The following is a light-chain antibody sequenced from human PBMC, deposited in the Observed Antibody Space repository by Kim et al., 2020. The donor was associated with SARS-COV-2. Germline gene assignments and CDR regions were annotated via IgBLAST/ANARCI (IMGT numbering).Light chain of an antibody. CDR1: SSDVGAFAY. Sequence: QSALTQPPSASASRGQSVTISCTGTSSDVGAFAYVSWYQQHPGKAPKLMIFEVSKRPSGVPDRFSGSKSGSTASLTVSGLQAEDEADYYCNSYAGSGLWVFGGGTQLTVL. CDR3: NSYAGSGLWV. CDR2: EVS. J-gene: IGLJ3*02. V-gene: IGLV2-8*01.